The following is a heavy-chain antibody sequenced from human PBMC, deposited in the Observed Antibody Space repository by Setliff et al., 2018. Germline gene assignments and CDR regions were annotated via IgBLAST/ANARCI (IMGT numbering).Heavy chain of an antibody. CDR3: AREQTMEWLLYGANYFYYMDV. CDR2: IKQDGSEK. CDR1: GFTFSSYW. D-gene: IGHD3-3*01. Sequence: AGGSLRLSCAASGFTFSSYWMSWVRQAPGKGLEWVANIKQDGSEKYYVDSVEGRSTISRDNAKNALYLQVNSLRAEDTAVYYCAREQTMEWLLYGANYFYYMDVWGKGTTVTVS. V-gene: IGHV3-7*01. J-gene: IGHJ6*03.